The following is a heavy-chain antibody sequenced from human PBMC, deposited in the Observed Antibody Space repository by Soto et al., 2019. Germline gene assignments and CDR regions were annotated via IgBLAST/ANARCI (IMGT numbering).Heavy chain of an antibody. Sequence: PGESLKISCKGSGYSFTSYWISWVRQMPGKGLEWMGRIDPSDSYTNHSPSFQGHVTISADKSISTAYLQWSSLKASDTAMYYCARRGDSSSWTSYYYYGMDVWGQGTTVTVSS. J-gene: IGHJ6*02. CDR3: ARRGDSSSWTSYYYYGMDV. CDR2: IDPSDSYT. V-gene: IGHV5-10-1*01. D-gene: IGHD6-13*01. CDR1: GYSFTSYW.